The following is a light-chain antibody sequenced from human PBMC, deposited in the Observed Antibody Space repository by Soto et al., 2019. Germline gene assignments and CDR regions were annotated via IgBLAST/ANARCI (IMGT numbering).Light chain of an antibody. Sequence: DRVTVNCRASQSIGDSLAWYQQKKGKAPYVLISDVSSLEGGVPSRFSGSGSGTDFNLTISSLQTEDFATYSCQQSYSPPWRFAEGTKVDIK. J-gene: IGKJ1*01. CDR2: DVS. V-gene: IGKV1-39*01. CDR1: QSIGDS. CDR3: QQSYSPPWR.